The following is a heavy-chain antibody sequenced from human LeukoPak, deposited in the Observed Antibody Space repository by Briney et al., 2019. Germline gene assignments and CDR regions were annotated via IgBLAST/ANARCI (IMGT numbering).Heavy chain of an antibody. CDR2: IFGSGGSP. Sequence: GGSLRLSCEASGFTFGSHAMSWVRQAPGKGLEWVAGIFGSGGSPHYADPVESRFTISSDNSRNTVYLQINSLRAEDTAVYYCGKTTVGYSSGQKPAWPVDYWGQGTLVTVSS. V-gene: IGHV3-23*01. D-gene: IGHD5-18*01. J-gene: IGHJ4*02. CDR3: GKTTVGYSSGQKPAWPVDY. CDR1: GFTFGSHA.